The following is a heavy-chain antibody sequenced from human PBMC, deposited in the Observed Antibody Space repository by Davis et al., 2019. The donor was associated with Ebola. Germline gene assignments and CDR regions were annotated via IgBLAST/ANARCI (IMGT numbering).Heavy chain of an antibody. CDR3: ARGVSMATITNY. CDR1: GYTFTNYD. D-gene: IGHD5-24*01. J-gene: IGHJ4*02. CDR2: MNPYSGNT. V-gene: IGHV1-8*01. Sequence: ASVKVSCKASGYTFTNYDINWVRQATGQGLEWMGWMNPYSGNTGYAQEFQGRVTMTSNISISTAYMELSSLRSEDTAVYYCARGVSMATITNYWGQGTLVTVSS.